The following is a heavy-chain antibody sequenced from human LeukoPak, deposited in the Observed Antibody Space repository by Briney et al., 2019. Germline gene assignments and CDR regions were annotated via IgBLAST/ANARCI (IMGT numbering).Heavy chain of an antibody. D-gene: IGHD3-22*01. J-gene: IGHJ3*02. CDR2: MNPNSGNT. V-gene: IGHV1-8*01. CDR3: ATRRYSSGYHYQRAFDI. Sequence: ASVKVSCKASGYTFTSHDINWVRQATGQGLEWMGWMNPNSGNTGYAQKFQGRVTMTRNTSISTAYMELSSLRSEDTAVYYCATRRYSSGYHYQRAFDIWGQGTMVTVSS. CDR1: GYTFTSHD.